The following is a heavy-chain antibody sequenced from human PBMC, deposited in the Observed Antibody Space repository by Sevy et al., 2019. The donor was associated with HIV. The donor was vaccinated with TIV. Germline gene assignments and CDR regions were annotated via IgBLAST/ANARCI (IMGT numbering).Heavy chain of an antibody. Sequence: GGSLRLSCAASGFTFSNFWMTWVRQAPGKGLEWVANIKQDGSEKYYVDSVKGRFTISRDNAKNSLYLQMNSLRAEDTAVYYCARGGIVVVVTAIGMDVWDQGTTVTVSS. V-gene: IGHV3-7*01. J-gene: IGHJ6*02. CDR3: ARGGIVVVVTAIGMDV. CDR1: GFTFSNFW. CDR2: IKQDGSEK. D-gene: IGHD2-15*01.